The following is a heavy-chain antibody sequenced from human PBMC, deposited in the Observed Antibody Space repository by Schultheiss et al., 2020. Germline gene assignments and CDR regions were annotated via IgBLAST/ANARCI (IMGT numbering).Heavy chain of an antibody. D-gene: IGHD2-15*01. Sequence: ASVKVSCKASGYTFTSYAMHWVRQAPGQRLEWMGWINPNSGGTNYAQKFQGRVTMTRDTSISTAYMELSRLRSDDTAVYYCASFDRRYSTRYYFDYWGQGTLVTVSS. CDR3: ASFDRRYSTRYYFDY. CDR1: GYTFTSYA. CDR2: INPNSGGT. J-gene: IGHJ4*02. V-gene: IGHV1-2*02.